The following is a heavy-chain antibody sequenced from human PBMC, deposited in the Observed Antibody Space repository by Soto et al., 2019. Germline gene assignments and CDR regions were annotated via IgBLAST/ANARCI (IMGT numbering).Heavy chain of an antibody. CDR2: IIPIFGTA. CDR3: ARRARGYSYGYFYYGMDV. V-gene: IGHV1-69*01. Sequence: QVQLVQSGAEVKKPGSSVKVSCKASGGTFSSYAISWVRQAPGQGLEWMGGIIPIFGTANYAQKFQGRVKITADDSTSTAYMELSSLRSEDTAVYYCARRARGYSYGYFYYGMDVWGQGTTVTVSS. J-gene: IGHJ6*02. CDR1: GGTFSSYA. D-gene: IGHD5-18*01.